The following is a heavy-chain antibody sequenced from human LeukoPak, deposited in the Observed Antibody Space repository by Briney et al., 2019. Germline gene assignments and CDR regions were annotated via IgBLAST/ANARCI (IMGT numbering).Heavy chain of an antibody. D-gene: IGHD1-26*01. CDR2: ISGDGATT. Sequence: PGGSLRLSCAASGFPFSSYAMTWVRQAPGKGLEWVSSISGDGATTYHADSVKGRFTISRDNAKNTVYLEISILGAEDTAVYYCARDRGSYSPLPRRFDYWGQGTLVTVSS. CDR1: GFPFSSYA. V-gene: IGHV3-23*01. J-gene: IGHJ4*02. CDR3: ARDRGSYSPLPRRFDY.